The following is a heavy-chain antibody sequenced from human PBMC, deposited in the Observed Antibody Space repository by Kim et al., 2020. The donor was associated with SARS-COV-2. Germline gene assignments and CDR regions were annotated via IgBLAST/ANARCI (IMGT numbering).Heavy chain of an antibody. CDR2: ITDTGRTQ. J-gene: IGHJ2*01. CDR3: ARDGGFTNHDWYFDL. Sequence: GGSLRLSCAASGFNSRNYFMNWVRQAPGKGPVWISRITDTGRTQSYADSVKGRFTTSRDNTKNTLDLEMTRLRAEDTAIYYFARDGGFTNHDWYFDLWGRGTLVT. CDR1: GFNSRNYF. D-gene: IGHD3-16*01. V-gene: IGHV3-74*01.